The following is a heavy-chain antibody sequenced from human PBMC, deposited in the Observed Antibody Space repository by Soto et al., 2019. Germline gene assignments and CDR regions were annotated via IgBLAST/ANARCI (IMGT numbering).Heavy chain of an antibody. Sequence: SETLSLTCTVSGGSISSSSYYWGWIRQPPGKGLEWIGSIYYSGSTYYNPSLKSRVTISVDTSENQFSLKLSSVTAADTAVYYCARLYDYIWGSYRPGFDYWGQGTLVTVSS. CDR1: GGSISSSSYY. J-gene: IGHJ4*02. CDR2: IYYSGST. D-gene: IGHD3-16*02. V-gene: IGHV4-39*01. CDR3: ARLYDYIWGSYRPGFDY.